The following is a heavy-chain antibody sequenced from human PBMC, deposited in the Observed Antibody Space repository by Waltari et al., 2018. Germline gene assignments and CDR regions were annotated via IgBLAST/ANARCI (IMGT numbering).Heavy chain of an antibody. CDR3: ARDLKTYYDFWSGYYTETYFDY. V-gene: IGHV4-39*07. Sequence: GSTYYNPSLKSRVTISVDTSKNQFSLKLSSVTAADTAVYYCARDLKTYYDFWSGYYTETYFDYWGQGTLVTVSS. CDR2: GST. D-gene: IGHD3-3*01. J-gene: IGHJ4*02.